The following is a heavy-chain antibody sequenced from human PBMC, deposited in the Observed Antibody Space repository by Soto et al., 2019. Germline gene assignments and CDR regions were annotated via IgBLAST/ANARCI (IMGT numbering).Heavy chain of an antibody. CDR3: AEGGPQWLVTSDFSY. Sequence: VQLVESGGGVVQPGRSLRLSCAASGFTFSDYAMHWVRQAPGKGLEWVAVVSHDGRNTHYADSVKGRFTISRDSSKNTVSLAMASLRAEVTAVYYCAEGGPQWLVTSDFSYWGQGALVTVSS. J-gene: IGHJ4*02. CDR2: VSHDGRNT. CDR1: GFTFSDYA. V-gene: IGHV3-30*03. D-gene: IGHD6-19*01.